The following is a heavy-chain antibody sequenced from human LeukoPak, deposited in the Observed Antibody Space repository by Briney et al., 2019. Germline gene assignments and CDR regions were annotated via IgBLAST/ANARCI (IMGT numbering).Heavy chain of an antibody. CDR2: IIPIFGTA. D-gene: IGHD3-22*01. V-gene: IGHV1-69*06. CDR3: TRSDDSSGYWFFAFDI. Sequence: SVKVSCKASGGTLSSYAISWVRQAPGQGLEWMGGIIPIFGTANYTQKFQGRVTITADKSTSTAYMELSSLRSEDTAVYYCTRSDDSSGYWFFAFDIWGQGTMVTVSS. J-gene: IGHJ3*02. CDR1: GGTLSSYA.